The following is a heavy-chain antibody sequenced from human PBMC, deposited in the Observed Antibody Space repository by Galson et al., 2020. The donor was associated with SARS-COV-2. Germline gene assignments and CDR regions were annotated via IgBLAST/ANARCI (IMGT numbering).Heavy chain of an antibody. D-gene: IGHD3-9*01. V-gene: IGHV3-53*01. CDR2: IYSYDTS. CDR3: ARDLTSNGWNNFDY. CDR1: GIKKKNIY. Sequence: SCGGSGIKKKNIYMSWVRQAPGKGLEWVSIIYSYDTSYYTDSVKGRFTIYRDESKNTLYLQMNSLRADDTAVYYCARDLTSNGWNNFDYWGQGTLVTVSS. J-gene: IGHJ4*02.